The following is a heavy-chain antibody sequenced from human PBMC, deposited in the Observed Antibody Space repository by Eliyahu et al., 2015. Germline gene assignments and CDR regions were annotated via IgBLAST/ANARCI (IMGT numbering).Heavy chain of an antibody. CDR2: IYTNGST. CDR1: GGPLSSYY. Sequence: QVQLQESGPGLVKPSETLSLTXTVSGGPLSSYYWSWIRXPAGKGLEWIGRIYTNGSTNYNPSLKSRVTMSVDTSKNQFSLKLSSVTAADTAVYYCARDRYNWFDPWGQGTLVTVSS. V-gene: IGHV4-4*07. CDR3: ARDRYNWFDP. J-gene: IGHJ5*02.